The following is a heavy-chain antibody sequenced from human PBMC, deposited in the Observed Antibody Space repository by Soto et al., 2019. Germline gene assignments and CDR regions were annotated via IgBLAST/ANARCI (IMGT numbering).Heavy chain of an antibody. CDR3: ARGGIVVVVAATFGGMDV. CDR2: IIPILGIA. Sequence: ASVKVSCKASGCTFSSYTISWVRQAPGQGLEWMGRIIPILGIANYAQKFQGRVTITADESTSTAYMELSSLRSEDTAVYYCARGGIVVVVAATFGGMDVWGQGTTVTVSS. CDR1: GCTFSSYT. J-gene: IGHJ6*02. V-gene: IGHV1-69*02. D-gene: IGHD2-15*01.